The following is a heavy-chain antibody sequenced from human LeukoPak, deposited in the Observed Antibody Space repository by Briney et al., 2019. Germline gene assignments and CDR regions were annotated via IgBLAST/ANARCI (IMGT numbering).Heavy chain of an antibody. CDR3: ARHLNSGSYELDFDY. Sequence: GGSLRLSCAASGFTFSSYAMSWVRQAPGKGLEWVSAISGCGGSTYYADSVKGRFTISRDNSKNTLYLQMNSLRAEDTAVYYCARHLNSGSYELDFDYWGQGTLVTVSS. CDR2: ISGCGGST. CDR1: GFTFSSYA. D-gene: IGHD1-26*01. J-gene: IGHJ4*02. V-gene: IGHV3-23*01.